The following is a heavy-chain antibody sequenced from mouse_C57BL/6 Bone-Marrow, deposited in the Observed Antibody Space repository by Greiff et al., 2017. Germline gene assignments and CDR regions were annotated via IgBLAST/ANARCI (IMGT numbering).Heavy chain of an antibody. CDR2: FYPGSGSI. Sequence: VQVVESGAELVKPGASVKLSCKASGYIFTEYTIHWVKQRSGQGLEWIGWFYPGSGSIKYNERFKDKATLTADKSSNTVYMERSRLTSEDSAVYFCARHERYYDYEGYFDYWGQGTTLTVSS. D-gene: IGHD2-4*01. CDR1: GYIFTEYT. V-gene: IGHV1-62-2*01. CDR3: ARHERYYDYEGYFDY. J-gene: IGHJ2*01.